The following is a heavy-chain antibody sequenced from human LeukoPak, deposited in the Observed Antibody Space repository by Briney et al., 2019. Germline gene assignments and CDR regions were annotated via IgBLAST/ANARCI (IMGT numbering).Heavy chain of an antibody. CDR2: IKQDGSEK. Sequence: GGSLRLSCAASGFPFSSYWMAWVRQAPGKGLEWVASIKQDGSEKYYVDSVKGRFTISKDNSKNSLYLQMSSLRAGDTAMYYCAREDRSCYYYWGQGTLVTVSS. J-gene: IGHJ4*02. CDR1: GFPFSSYW. D-gene: IGHD2-15*01. CDR3: AREDRSCYYY. V-gene: IGHV3-7*03.